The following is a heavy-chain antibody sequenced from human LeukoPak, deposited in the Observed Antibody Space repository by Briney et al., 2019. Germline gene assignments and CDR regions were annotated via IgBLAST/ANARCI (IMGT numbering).Heavy chain of an antibody. CDR1: GYTFTSDY. D-gene: IGHD6-19*01. CDR3: ASYTDSSGWYDRYFQH. Sequence: ASVKVSCKASGYTFTSDYMHWVRQAPGQGLEWMGIINPSGGSTSYAQKFQGRVTMTRDTSTSTVYMELSSLRSEDTAVYYCASYTDSSGWYDRYFQHWGQGTLVTVSS. J-gene: IGHJ1*01. V-gene: IGHV1-46*01. CDR2: INPSGGST.